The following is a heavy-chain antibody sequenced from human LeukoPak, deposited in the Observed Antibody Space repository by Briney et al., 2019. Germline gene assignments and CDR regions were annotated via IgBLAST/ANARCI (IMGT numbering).Heavy chain of an antibody. CDR1: GFTFEDYE. CDR3: ARDRAFGVDFDY. CDR2: IIATGNTK. D-gene: IGHD3-16*01. V-gene: IGHV3-11*01. Sequence: PGGSLRLSCEASGFTFEDYEMSWFRQAPGRGPEWILYIIATGNTKYYADSVRGRFSISRDNAKSSLYLQMSTLRVEDTAVYYCARDRAFGVDFDYWGQGTLVTVSS. J-gene: IGHJ4*02.